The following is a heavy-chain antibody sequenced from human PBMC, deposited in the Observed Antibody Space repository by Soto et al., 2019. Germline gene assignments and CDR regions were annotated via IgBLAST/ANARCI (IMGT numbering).Heavy chain of an antibody. CDR2: ISSSSSTI. V-gene: IGHV3-48*02. Sequence: GGSLRLSCAAPGFTFSSYSMNWVRQAPGKGLEWVSYISSSSSTIYYADSVKGRFTISRDNAKNSLYLQMNSLRDEDTAVYYCARAVDTAMVSFYYYYYGMDVWGQGTTVTVSS. J-gene: IGHJ6*02. CDR3: ARAVDTAMVSFYYYYYGMDV. CDR1: GFTFSSYS. D-gene: IGHD5-18*01.